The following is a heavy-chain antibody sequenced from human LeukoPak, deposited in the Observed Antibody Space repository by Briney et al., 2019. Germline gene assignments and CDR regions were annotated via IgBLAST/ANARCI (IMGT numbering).Heavy chain of an antibody. CDR1: AYSISSGYY. Sequence: SETLSLTCTVSAYSISSGYYWGWIRQPPGKGLEWIGSLSHSGSTYYNPSLKSRVTISVDTSKNQFSLKLSSVTAADTAVYYCARAAIVTTLDYWGQGTLVTVSS. J-gene: IGHJ4*02. V-gene: IGHV4-38-2*02. D-gene: IGHD4-11*01. CDR2: LSHSGST. CDR3: ARAAIVTTLDY.